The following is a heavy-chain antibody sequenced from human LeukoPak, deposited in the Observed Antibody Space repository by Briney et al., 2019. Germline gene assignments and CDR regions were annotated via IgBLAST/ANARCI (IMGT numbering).Heavy chain of an antibody. CDR3: ARGATIVRGPIDY. J-gene: IGHJ4*02. V-gene: IGHV4-38-2*01. Sequence: SETLSLTCAVSGYSISSGYYWGCIRQPPGKGLEWIGSIYHSGSIYYNPSLKSRVTIAVDTPKNQFSLKLNSVTAADTAVYYCARGATIVRGPIDYWGQGTLVTVSS. CDR1: GYSISSGYY. D-gene: IGHD3-10*01. CDR2: IYHSGSI.